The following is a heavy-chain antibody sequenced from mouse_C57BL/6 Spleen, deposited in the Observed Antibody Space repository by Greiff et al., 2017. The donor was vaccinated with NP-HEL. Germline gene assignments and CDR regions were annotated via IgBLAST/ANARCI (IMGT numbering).Heavy chain of an antibody. J-gene: IGHJ2*01. V-gene: IGHV3-6*01. CDR1: GYSITSGYY. CDR3: ARDFGKEDYFDY. D-gene: IGHD2-1*01. CDR2: ISYDGSN. Sequence: ESGPGLVKPSQSLSLTCSVTGYSITSGYYWNWIRQFPGNKLEWMGYISYDGSNNYNPSLKNRISITRDTSKNQFFLKLNSVTTEDTATYYCARDFGKEDYFDYWGQGTTLTVSS.